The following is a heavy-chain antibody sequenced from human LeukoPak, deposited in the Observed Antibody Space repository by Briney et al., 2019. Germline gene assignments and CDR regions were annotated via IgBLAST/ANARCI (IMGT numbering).Heavy chain of an antibody. Sequence: ASVKVSCKASGYTFTGYYMHWVRQAPGQGLEWMGWINPNSGGTNYAQKFQGRVTITADESTSTAYMELSSLRSEDTAVYYCARDSLGSGGSPLDYWGQGTLVTVSS. D-gene: IGHD2-15*01. CDR2: INPNSGGT. V-gene: IGHV1-2*02. J-gene: IGHJ4*02. CDR1: GYTFTGYY. CDR3: ARDSLGSGGSPLDY.